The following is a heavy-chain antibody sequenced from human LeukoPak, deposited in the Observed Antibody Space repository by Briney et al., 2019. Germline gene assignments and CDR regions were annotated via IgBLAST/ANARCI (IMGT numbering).Heavy chain of an antibody. D-gene: IGHD6-13*01. Sequence: ASVKVSCKASGYTFTNYGISWVRQAPGQGLEWMGWISAYNGNTNYVQRLQDRVTMTTDTSTSTAYMELRSLRSDDTAVYYCARDLTTIARGTAAGTNYVDYWGQGTLVTVSS. CDR2: ISAYNGNT. CDR3: ARDLTTIARGTAAGTNYVDY. J-gene: IGHJ4*02. V-gene: IGHV1-18*01. CDR1: GYTFTNYG.